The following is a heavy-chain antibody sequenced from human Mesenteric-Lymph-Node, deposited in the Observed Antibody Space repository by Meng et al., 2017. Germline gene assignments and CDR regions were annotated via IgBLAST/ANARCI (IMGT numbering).Heavy chain of an antibody. D-gene: IGHD3-3*02. CDR1: GGSITSTSPC. J-gene: IGHJ4*02. V-gene: IGHV4-39*07. CDR2: SYYRGST. CDR3: VISSHN. Sequence: QLELQESGPGLGNPSEALSLPCTTSGGSITSTSPCWGWVRQPPGKGLGWIGSSYYRGSTNYNPSLKSRISMSVDMSKNQFSLKVNSVTAADTAIYYCVISSHNWGQGTLVTVSS.